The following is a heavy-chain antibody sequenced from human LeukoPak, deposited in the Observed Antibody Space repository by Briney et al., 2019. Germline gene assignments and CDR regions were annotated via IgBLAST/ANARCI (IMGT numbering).Heavy chain of an antibody. CDR3: ARRGYCTNGVCYPIDY. CDR1: GYTFTGYY. V-gene: IGHV1-2*02. D-gene: IGHD2-8*01. Sequence: ASVKVSCKASGYTFTGYYMHWVRQAPGQGLEWMGWINPNSGGTNYAQKFQGRVTMTRDTSISTAYMELSRLRSDDTAVYYCARRGYCTNGVCYPIDYWGQGTLVTVSS. J-gene: IGHJ4*02. CDR2: INPNSGGT.